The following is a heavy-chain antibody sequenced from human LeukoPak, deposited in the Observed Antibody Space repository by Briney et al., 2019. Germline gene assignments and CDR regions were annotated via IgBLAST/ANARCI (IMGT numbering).Heavy chain of an antibody. J-gene: IGHJ4*02. CDR3: ARDRWSYYFDY. D-gene: IGHD6-13*01. CDR1: GDSVSSNSAA. Sequence: SQTLSLTCAISGDSVSSNSAACNWIRQSPSRGLEWLGRTYYRSRWYNDYAVSVKSRIAIDPDTSKNQVSLQLNSVTPEDTAVYYCARDRWSYYFDYWGQGALVTVSS. CDR2: TYYRSRWYN. V-gene: IGHV6-1*01.